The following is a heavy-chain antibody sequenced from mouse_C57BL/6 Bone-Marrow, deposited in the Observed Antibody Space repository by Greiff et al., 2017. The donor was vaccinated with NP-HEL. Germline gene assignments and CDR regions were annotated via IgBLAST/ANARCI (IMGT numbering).Heavy chain of an antibody. V-gene: IGHV1-81*01. CDR1: GYTFTSYG. CDR2: IYPRSGNT. Sequence: VKLQESGAELARPGASVKLSCKASGYTFTSYGISWVKQRTGQGLEWIGEIYPRSGNTYYNEKFKGKATLTADKSSSTAYMELRSLTSEDSAVYFCARWGYYGSRGRFAYWGQGTLVTVSA. D-gene: IGHD1-1*01. J-gene: IGHJ3*01. CDR3: ARWGYYGSRGRFAY.